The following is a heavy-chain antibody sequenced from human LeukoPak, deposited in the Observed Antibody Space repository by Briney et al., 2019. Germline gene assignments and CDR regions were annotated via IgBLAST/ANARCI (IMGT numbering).Heavy chain of an antibody. CDR1: GGSISSSSYY. V-gene: IGHV4-39*01. CDR3: ARRPPYDSRGYPVSAFDI. J-gene: IGHJ3*02. D-gene: IGHD3-22*01. Sequence: PSETLSLTCTVSGGSISSSSYYWGWIRQPPGKGLEWIGSIYYSGGTYYNPSLKSRVTISVDTSKNQFSLKLSSVTAADTAVYYCARRPPYDSRGYPVSAFDIWGQGTMVTVSS. CDR2: IYYSGGT.